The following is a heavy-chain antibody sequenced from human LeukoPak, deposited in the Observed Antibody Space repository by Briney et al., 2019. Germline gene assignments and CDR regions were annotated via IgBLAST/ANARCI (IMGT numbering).Heavy chain of an antibody. Sequence: ASVKVSCKASGYTFTGYYMHWVRQAPGQGLEWMGRVNPNSGDTGCAQKFQGRVTMTRDTSISTAYMELTRLRSDDTAVYYCAREYCNAGICYAYFDYWGQGTLVTVSS. CDR3: AREYCNAGICYAYFDY. V-gene: IGHV1-2*06. CDR2: VNPNSGDT. CDR1: GYTFTGYY. D-gene: IGHD2-15*01. J-gene: IGHJ4*02.